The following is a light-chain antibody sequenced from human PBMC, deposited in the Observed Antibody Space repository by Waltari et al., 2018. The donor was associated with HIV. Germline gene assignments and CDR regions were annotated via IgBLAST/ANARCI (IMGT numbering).Light chain of an antibody. CDR1: NIGNRR. CDR3: QVWDTNSDHRV. J-gene: IGLJ2*01. V-gene: IGLV3-21*02. CDR2: DDI. Sequence: SSVLTQTPSVSVAPGQTARITCGGDNIGNRRVHWYQQKPGQAPVLVVYDDIDRRSGIHERFSGSRSGNTATLTISRVEVGDEDDYYCQVWDTNSDHRVFGGGTKLTVL.